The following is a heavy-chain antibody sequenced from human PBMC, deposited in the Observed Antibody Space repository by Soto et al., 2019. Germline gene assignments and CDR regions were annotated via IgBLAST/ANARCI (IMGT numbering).Heavy chain of an antibody. CDR1: GYTFTGYY. J-gene: IGHJ3*02. Sequence: EASVKVSCKASGYTFTGYYMHWVRQAPGQGLEWMGWINPNSGGTNYAQKFQGWVTMTRDTSISTAYMELSRLRSDDTAVYYCARDSPRGYSGYDPGGRAFAIWGQGTMVTVSS. V-gene: IGHV1-2*04. CDR3: ARDSPRGYSGYDPGGRAFAI. D-gene: IGHD5-12*01. CDR2: INPNSGGT.